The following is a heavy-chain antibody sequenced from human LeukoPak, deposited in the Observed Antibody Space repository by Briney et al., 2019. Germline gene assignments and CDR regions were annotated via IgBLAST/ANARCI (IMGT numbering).Heavy chain of an antibody. D-gene: IGHD3-10*01. CDR3: AKTTYGSGSYWFDY. CDR1: GFTFSSYG. V-gene: IGHV3-30*18. J-gene: IGHJ4*02. CDR2: ISYDGSNR. Sequence: PGGSLRLSCAASGFTFSSYGMHWVRQAPGKGLEWVAVISYDGSNRYYADSVKGRFTISRDNSKNTLYLQMSSLRAEDTAVYYCAKTTYGSGSYWFDYWGQGTLVTVSS.